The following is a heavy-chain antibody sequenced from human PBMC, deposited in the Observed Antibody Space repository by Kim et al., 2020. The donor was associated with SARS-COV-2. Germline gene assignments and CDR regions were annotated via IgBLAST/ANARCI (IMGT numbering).Heavy chain of an antibody. Sequence: NCAQKFQGRVTMTRDTSISTAYMELSRLRSDDTAVYYCARVTRTTYGFDIWGQGTMVTVSS. D-gene: IGHD1-1*01. J-gene: IGHJ3*02. V-gene: IGHV1-2*02. CDR3: ARVTRTTYGFDI.